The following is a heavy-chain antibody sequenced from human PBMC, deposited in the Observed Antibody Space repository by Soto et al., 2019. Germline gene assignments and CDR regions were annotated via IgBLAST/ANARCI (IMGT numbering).Heavy chain of an antibody. J-gene: IGHJ3*02. CDR1: GYTFTGYY. CDR2: INHNSGSA. Sequence: ASVKVSCKGSGYTFTGYYMHWVRQAPGQGLEWMGWINHNSGSANYAQKFQGRVTITTDEYTSTAYMELSSLRSEDTAVYYCARDSGGGNYYDSSDGAFDIWGPGTMVTVSS. V-gene: IGHV1-2*02. CDR3: ARDSGGGNYYDSSDGAFDI. D-gene: IGHD3-22*01.